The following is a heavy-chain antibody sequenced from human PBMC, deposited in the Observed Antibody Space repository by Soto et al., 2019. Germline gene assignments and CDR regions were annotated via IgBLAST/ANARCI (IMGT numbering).Heavy chain of an antibody. CDR3: AREGATYTVTTMNNDY. CDR1: GFTFSSYS. V-gene: IGHV3-21*01. Sequence: GVSLRLSCAASGFTFSSYSMNWVRQAPGKGLEWVSSISSSSSYIYYADSVKGRFTISRDNAKNSLYLQMNSLRAEDTAVYYCAREGATYTVTTMNNDYWGQGTLVTVSS. CDR2: ISSSSSYI. D-gene: IGHD4-17*01. J-gene: IGHJ4*02.